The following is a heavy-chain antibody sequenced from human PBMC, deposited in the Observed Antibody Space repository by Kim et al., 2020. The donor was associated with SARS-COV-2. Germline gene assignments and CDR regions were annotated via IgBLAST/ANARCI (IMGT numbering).Heavy chain of an antibody. Sequence: GGSLRLSCADSGFTCSSYAMSWVRQAPGKGLEWVSAISGSGGSTYYADSVKGRFTISRDNSKNTLYLQMNSLRAEDTAVYYCAKAPQRRTYYYGSGSYGPYYLDYWGQGTLVTVSS. CDR2: ISGSGGST. J-gene: IGHJ4*02. V-gene: IGHV3-23*01. CDR1: GFTCSSYA. D-gene: IGHD3-10*01. CDR3: AKAPQRRTYYYGSGSYGPYYLDY.